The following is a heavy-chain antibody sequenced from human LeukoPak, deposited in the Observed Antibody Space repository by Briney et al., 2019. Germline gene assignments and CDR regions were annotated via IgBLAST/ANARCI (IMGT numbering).Heavy chain of an antibody. J-gene: IGHJ4*02. V-gene: IGHV4-30-4*01. CDR1: GGSISSGDYY. CDR2: IYYSGST. D-gene: IGHD3-22*01. CDR3: ARAPYYDSSGYYFDY. Sequence: SQTLSLTCTVSGGSISSGDYYWSWIRQPPGKGLEWIGYIYYSGSTYYNPSLKSRVTISVDTSKNQFSLKLSSVTAADTAVYYCARAPYYDSSGYYFDYWGQGTLVTVSS.